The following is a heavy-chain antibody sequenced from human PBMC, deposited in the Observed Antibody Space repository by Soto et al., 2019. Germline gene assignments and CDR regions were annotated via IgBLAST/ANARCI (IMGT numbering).Heavy chain of an antibody. V-gene: IGHV3-30*18. CDR3: AKDHLETTVTTPTY. Sequence: QVQLVESGGGVVQPGRSLRLSCAASGFTFSSYGMHLVRQAPGKGLEWVAVISYEGNNKYYADSVKGRFTISRDNFKNTLYLQMDSLRAEDTAMYYCAKDHLETTVTTPTYWGQGTLVTVSS. D-gene: IGHD4-17*01. J-gene: IGHJ4*02. CDR2: ISYEGNNK. CDR1: GFTFSSYG.